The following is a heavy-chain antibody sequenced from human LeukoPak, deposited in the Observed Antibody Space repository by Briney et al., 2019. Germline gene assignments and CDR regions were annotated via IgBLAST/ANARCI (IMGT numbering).Heavy chain of an antibody. D-gene: IGHD2-2*01. Sequence: PSETLSLTCAVYGGSFSGYYWSWIRQHPGKGLEWIGYIYYSGSTYYNPSLKSRVTISVDTSKNQFSLKLSSVTAADTAVYYCARAAVGYCSSTSCYPYYFDYWGQGTLVTVSS. J-gene: IGHJ4*02. V-gene: IGHV4-31*11. CDR2: IYYSGST. CDR1: GGSFSGYY. CDR3: ARAAVGYCSSTSCYPYYFDY.